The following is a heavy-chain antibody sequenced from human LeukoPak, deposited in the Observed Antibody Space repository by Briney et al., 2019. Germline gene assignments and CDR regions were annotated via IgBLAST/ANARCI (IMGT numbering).Heavy chain of an antibody. J-gene: IGHJ4*02. CDR3: ARHAVNYDFWSGYYTGHGPYYFDY. Sequence: SETLSLTCAVYGGSFSGYYWSWIRQPPGKGLEWIGEINHSGSTNYNPSLKSRVTISVDTSKNQFSLKLSSVTAADTAVYYCARHAVNYDFWSGYYTGHGPYYFDYWGQGTLITVSS. V-gene: IGHV4-34*01. CDR2: INHSGST. D-gene: IGHD3-3*01. CDR1: GGSFSGYY.